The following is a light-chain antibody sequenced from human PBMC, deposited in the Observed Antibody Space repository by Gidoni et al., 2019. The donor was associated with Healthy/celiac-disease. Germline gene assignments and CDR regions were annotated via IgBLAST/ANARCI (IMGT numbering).Light chain of an antibody. Sequence: IPLPQSPSSLSASVGDRVTITCRASQSISSYLNWYQQKPGKAPKLLIYAASSLQSGVPSRFSGSGSGTDFTLTISSLQPEDCATYYCQQSYSTPLTFXGXTKVEIK. J-gene: IGKJ4*01. CDR1: QSISSY. CDR2: AAS. V-gene: IGKV1-39*01. CDR3: QQSYSTPLT.